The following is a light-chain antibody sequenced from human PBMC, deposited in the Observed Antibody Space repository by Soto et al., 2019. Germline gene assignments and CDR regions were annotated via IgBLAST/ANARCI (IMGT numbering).Light chain of an antibody. CDR3: SAYSAGSSLLV. Sequence: QSVLTQPASVSGSPGQTITISCTGTRTDIGGYDLVSWYQHHPGKAPKLLIHEVSNRPSGISTRFSGSKSDNVASLTISGLRAEDESDYFCSAYSAGSSLLVFGSGTKVTVL. V-gene: IGLV2-14*01. J-gene: IGLJ1*01. CDR1: RTDIGGYDL. CDR2: EVS.